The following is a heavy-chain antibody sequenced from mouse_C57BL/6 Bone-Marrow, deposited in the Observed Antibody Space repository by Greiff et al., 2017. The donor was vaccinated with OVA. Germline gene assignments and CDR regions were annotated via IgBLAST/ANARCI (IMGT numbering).Heavy chain of an antibody. Sequence: DVKLVESGGDLVKPGGSLKLSCAASGFTFSSYGMSWVRQTPDKRLEWVATISSGGSYTYYPDSVKGRFTISRDNAKNTLYLQMSSLKSEDTAMYYCATPDYGSRRFAYWGQGTLVTVSA. CDR2: ISSGGSYT. J-gene: IGHJ3*01. CDR1: GFTFSSYG. D-gene: IGHD1-1*01. CDR3: ATPDYGSRRFAY. V-gene: IGHV5-6*02.